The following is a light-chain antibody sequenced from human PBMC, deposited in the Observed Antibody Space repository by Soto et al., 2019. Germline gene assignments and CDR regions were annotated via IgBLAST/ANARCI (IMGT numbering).Light chain of an antibody. Sequence: DIQMTQSPSSVSASVGDRVTISFQASQGISRYLAWYQQKPGKVPKLLIYGASTLQSGVPSRFSGSGSGTDFTLTISSLQPEDFATYACQQSYNSPQTFGQGTKVDIK. CDR3: QQSYNSPQT. CDR2: GAS. J-gene: IGKJ1*01. V-gene: IGKV1-27*01. CDR1: QGISRY.